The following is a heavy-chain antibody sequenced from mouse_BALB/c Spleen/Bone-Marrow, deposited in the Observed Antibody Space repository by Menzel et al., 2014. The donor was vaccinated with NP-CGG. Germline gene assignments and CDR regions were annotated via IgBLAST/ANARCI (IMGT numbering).Heavy chain of an antibody. CDR1: GYTFTSYT. CDR2: INPSSGYT. J-gene: IGHJ1*01. CDR3: ARNRWYFDV. Sequence: VQLQQSAAELARPGASVKMSCKASGYTFTSYTMHWVKQRPGQGLEWIGYINPSSGYTEYNQKFKDKTTLTADKSSSTANMQLSSQTSEDSAVYYCARNRWYFDVWGAGTTVTVSS. V-gene: IGHV1-4*02. D-gene: IGHD2-1*01.